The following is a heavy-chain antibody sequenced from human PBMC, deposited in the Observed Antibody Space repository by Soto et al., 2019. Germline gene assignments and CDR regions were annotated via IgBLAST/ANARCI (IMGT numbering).Heavy chain of an antibody. CDR3: ARYKGYCSDTSCPHFDY. J-gene: IGHJ4*02. Sequence: SVKVSCKASGGTLSSYTFSWVRQAPGQGLERMGRVIPNLGVTNYAKKFQGRFTIVVDTSTSTAYMELNNFSFVDTVVYFCARYKGYCSDTSCPHFDYWGQGPLVIVSS. CDR1: GGTLSSYT. D-gene: IGHD2-2*01. CDR2: VIPNLGVT. V-gene: IGHV1-69*02.